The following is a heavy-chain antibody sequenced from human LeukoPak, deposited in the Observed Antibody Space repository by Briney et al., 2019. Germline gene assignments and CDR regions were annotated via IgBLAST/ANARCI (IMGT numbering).Heavy chain of an antibody. J-gene: IGHJ5*02. Sequence: GGSLRLSCAASGFTFSNYSMNWVRQAPGKGLEWVSSISSSSSYIYYADSVKGRFTISRDNAKNSLYLQMNSLRAEDTAVYYCARIPATYYYDSSGSPHTNWFDPWGQGTLVTVSS. V-gene: IGHV3-21*01. D-gene: IGHD3-22*01. CDR2: ISSSSSYI. CDR3: ARIPATYYYDSSGSPHTNWFDP. CDR1: GFTFSNYS.